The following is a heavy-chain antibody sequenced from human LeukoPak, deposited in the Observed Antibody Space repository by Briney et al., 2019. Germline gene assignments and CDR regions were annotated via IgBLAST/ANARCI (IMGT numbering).Heavy chain of an antibody. CDR3: ARLVAAAGNNWFDP. J-gene: IGHJ5*02. CDR2: INHSGST. Sequence: SETLSLTCAVYGGSFSGYYWSWIRQPPGKVLEWIGEINHSGSTNYNPSLKSRVTISVDTSKNQFSLKLNSLTAADTAVYYCARLVAAAGNNWFDPWGQGTLVTVSS. V-gene: IGHV4-34*01. CDR1: GGSFSGYY. D-gene: IGHD6-13*01.